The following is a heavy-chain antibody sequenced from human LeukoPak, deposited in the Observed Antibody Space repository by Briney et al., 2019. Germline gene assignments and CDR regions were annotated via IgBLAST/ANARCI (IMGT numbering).Heavy chain of an antibody. V-gene: IGHV4-34*01. CDR2: INHSGST. D-gene: IGHD2/OR15-2a*01. CDR1: GGSFSGYY. CDR3: ARDPGEYDAFDI. J-gene: IGHJ3*02. Sequence: NASETLSLTCAVYGGSFSGYYWSWIRQPPGKGLEWIGEINHSGSTNYNPSLKSRVTISVDTSKNQFSPKLSSVTAADTAVYYCARDPGEYDAFDIWGQGTMVTVSS.